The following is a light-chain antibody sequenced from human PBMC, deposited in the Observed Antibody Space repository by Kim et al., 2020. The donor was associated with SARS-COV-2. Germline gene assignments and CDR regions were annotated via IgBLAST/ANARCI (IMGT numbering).Light chain of an antibody. Sequence: SLSPGERATLSCRASQSVRSSYLAWYQQKPGQAPRLLIYGASSRAAGIPDRFSGSGSGTDFTLTITRLEPEDFAVYYCQQYGSSRTFGQGTKLEI. V-gene: IGKV3-20*01. J-gene: IGKJ2*02. CDR2: GAS. CDR3: QQYGSSRT. CDR1: QSVRSSY.